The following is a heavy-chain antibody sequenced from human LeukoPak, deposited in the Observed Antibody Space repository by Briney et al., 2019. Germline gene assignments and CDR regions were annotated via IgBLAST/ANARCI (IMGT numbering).Heavy chain of an antibody. D-gene: IGHD2-2*01. J-gene: IGHJ6*03. CDR1: GFTFSSYA. V-gene: IGHV3-23*01. CDR2: ISGSGGST. CDR3: ARSSISPHYYFYYMDV. Sequence: GGSLRLSCAASGFTFSSYAMSWVRQAPGKGLEWVSGISGSGGSTYYADSVKGRFTISRDISKNTLYLQMNSLRAEDTAVYYCARSSISPHYYFYYMDVWGKGTTVTVSS.